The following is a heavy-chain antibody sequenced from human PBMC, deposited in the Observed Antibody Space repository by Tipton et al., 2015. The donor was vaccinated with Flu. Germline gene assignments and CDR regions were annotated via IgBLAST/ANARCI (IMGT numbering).Heavy chain of an antibody. V-gene: IGHV4-39*01. CDR3: ARLSYYDVDLKNFYFDY. D-gene: IGHD3-10*02. CDR2: IYPSGTT. Sequence: TLSLTCTVSSGSIRSTNYFSAWIRQPPGKRLELIGSIYPSGTTYYNPSLKSRVTISVDTSKSQFSLMLRSVTAADTAVYYCARLSYYDVDLKNFYFDYWGQGALVTVSS. CDR1: SGSIRSTNYF. J-gene: IGHJ4*02.